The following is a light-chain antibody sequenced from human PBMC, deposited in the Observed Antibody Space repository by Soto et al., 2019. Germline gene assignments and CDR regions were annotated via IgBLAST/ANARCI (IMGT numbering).Light chain of an antibody. CDR3: QQYNNWPPIT. V-gene: IGKV3-15*01. CDR2: GAS. Sequence: EIVMTQSPATLSVSPGERATLSCRASQSVSGNLAWYQQKPGQTPTLLIYGASTRATAIPATFSGSGSGTEFTLTISSLQSEDFAIYYCQQYNNWPPITFGQGTRLEIK. J-gene: IGKJ5*01. CDR1: QSVSGN.